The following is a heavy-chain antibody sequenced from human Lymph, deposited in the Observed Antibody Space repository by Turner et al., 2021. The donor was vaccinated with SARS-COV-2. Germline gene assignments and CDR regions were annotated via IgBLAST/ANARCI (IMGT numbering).Heavy chain of an antibody. D-gene: IGHD3-3*01. V-gene: IGHV3-53*01. CDR1: GFTVSSNY. CDR3: ARDLMEVGGMDV. Sequence: EVQLVESGGGLIQPGGSLRLSCAASGFTVSSNYMSWVRQAPGKGLEWVSVIYSGGSTYYADSVKGRFTISRDKSKNTLDLQMNSLRAEDTAVYYCARDLMEVGGMDVWGQGTTVTVSS. J-gene: IGHJ6*02. CDR2: IYSGGST.